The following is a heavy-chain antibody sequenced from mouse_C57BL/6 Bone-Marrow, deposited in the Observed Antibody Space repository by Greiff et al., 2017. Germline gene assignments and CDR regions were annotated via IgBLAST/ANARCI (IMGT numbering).Heavy chain of an antibody. J-gene: IGHJ1*03. CDR1: GYTFTDYY. V-gene: IGHV1-75*01. CDR3: ARAGDYYGSSPYWYFDV. CDR2: IFPGSGST. Sequence: VKLQESGPELVKPGASVKISCKASGYTFTDYYINWVKQRPGQGLEWIGWIFPGSGSTYYNEQFKGKATLTVDKSSSTAYMLLSSLTSEDSAVYFCARAGDYYGSSPYWYFDVWGTGTTVTVSS. D-gene: IGHD1-1*01.